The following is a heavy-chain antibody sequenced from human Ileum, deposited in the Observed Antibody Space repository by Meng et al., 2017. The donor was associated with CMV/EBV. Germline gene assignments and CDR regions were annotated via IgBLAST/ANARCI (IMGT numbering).Heavy chain of an antibody. J-gene: IGHJ4*02. Sequence: QGELGQFGAEVKKPGASVKVSCKASGYTFTGYYMHWVRQAPGQGLEWMGWINPNSGGTNYAQNFQGRVTMTRDTSITTAYMEVSRLRSDDTAVYYCARGGHGNTAFDYWGQGTLVTVSS. D-gene: IGHD2/OR15-2a*01. CDR2: INPNSGGT. CDR1: GYTFTGYY. CDR3: ARGGHGNTAFDY. V-gene: IGHV1-2*02.